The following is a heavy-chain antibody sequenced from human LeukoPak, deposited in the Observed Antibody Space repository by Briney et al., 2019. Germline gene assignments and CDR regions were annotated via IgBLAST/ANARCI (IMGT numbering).Heavy chain of an antibody. D-gene: IGHD6-6*01. CDR2: IFYSGSS. Sequence: SSETLSLTCTVSGGSINNYYWSWIRQPPGKGLEWLGYIFYSGSSNYNPSLKRRVTISVDTSKNQFYLKMTSVTAADTAVYYCARGFRGATRPRWIDPWGQGALVTVSS. CDR1: GGSINNYY. J-gene: IGHJ5*02. CDR3: ARGFRGATRPRWIDP. V-gene: IGHV4-59*01.